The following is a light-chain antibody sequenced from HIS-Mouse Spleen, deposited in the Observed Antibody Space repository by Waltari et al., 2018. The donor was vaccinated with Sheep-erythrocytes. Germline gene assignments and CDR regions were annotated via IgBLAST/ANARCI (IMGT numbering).Light chain of an antibody. CDR3: CSYAGSYNRV. J-gene: IGLJ3*02. CDR2: DVS. V-gene: IGLV2-8*01. CDR1: SSDVGGYNY. Sequence: QSALTQPPSASGSPGQSVTISCTGTSSDVGGYNYVSWYQQHPGKAPKLMIYDVSKRPSGVPDRFSGSKSGNTASLTVSGLQAEDEADYYCCSYAGSYNRVFAAGTKLTVL.